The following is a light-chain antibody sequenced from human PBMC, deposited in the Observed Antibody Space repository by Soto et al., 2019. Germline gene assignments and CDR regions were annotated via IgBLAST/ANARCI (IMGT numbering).Light chain of an antibody. CDR2: KAS. Sequence: DIPMTQSPSTVSASVGDRVTITCRASQSSSSWLAWYQQKPGKAPNLLIYKASSLESGVPSRFSGSGSGTEFTLTISSLQPDDFATYYCQQYNIYPWTFGQGTKVEIK. CDR3: QQYNIYPWT. V-gene: IGKV1-5*03. J-gene: IGKJ1*01. CDR1: QSSSSW.